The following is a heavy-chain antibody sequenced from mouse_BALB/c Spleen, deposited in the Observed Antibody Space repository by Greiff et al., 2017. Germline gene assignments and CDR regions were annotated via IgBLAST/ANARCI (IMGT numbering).Heavy chain of an antibody. CDR2: INPSSGYT. D-gene: IGHD1-2*01. V-gene: IGHV1-4*02. CDR3: AITTATNYFDY. J-gene: IGHJ2*01. CDR1: GYTFTSYT. Sequence: QVQLQQSAAELARPGASVKMSCKASGYTFTSYTMHWVKQRPGQGLEWIGYINPSSGYTEYNQKFKDKTTLTADKSSSTAYMQLSSLTSEDSAVYYCAITTATNYFDYWGQGTTLTVSS.